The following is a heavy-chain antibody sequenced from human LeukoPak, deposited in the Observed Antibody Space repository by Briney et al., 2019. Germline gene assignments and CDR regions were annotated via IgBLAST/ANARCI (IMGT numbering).Heavy chain of an antibody. CDR2: IKRKSDGEAT. J-gene: IGHJ6*02. Sequence: GGSLRLSCAASGFTLSNHWMNWVRQVPGKGLEWVGRIKRKSDGEATDYAAPVKGRFTISRDDSKTTLYLQMNSLKTEDTAVYYCTTSVVVTGLDVWGQGTTVTVSS. CDR3: TTSVVVTGLDV. D-gene: IGHD2-21*02. V-gene: IGHV3-15*01. CDR1: GFTLSNHW.